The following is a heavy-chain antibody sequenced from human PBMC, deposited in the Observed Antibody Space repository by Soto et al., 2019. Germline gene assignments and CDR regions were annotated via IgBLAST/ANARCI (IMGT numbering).Heavy chain of an antibody. Sequence: SETLSLTCAVSGDSINSNYCWTWVRQPPGKGLEWIAEIYYSGGTSYNPSLKSCVTISMDKSKNQFSLNLTSVTAADTAMYYCARDTGWGLGYWGQGTLVTVSS. CDR1: GDSINSNYC. V-gene: IGHV4-4*02. D-gene: IGHD6-19*01. J-gene: IGHJ4*02. CDR2: IYYSGGT. CDR3: ARDTGWGLGY.